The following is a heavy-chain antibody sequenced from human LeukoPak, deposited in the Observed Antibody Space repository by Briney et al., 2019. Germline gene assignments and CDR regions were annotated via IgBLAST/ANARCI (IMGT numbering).Heavy chain of an antibody. Sequence: SETLSLTCTVSGGSISSYYWSWIRQPPGKGLEWIGYIYYSGSTNYNPPLKSRVTISVDTSKNQFSLKLSSVTAADTAVYYCARGAGYSTYYFDYWGQGTLVTVSS. V-gene: IGHV4-59*01. CDR1: GGSISSYY. CDR2: IYYSGST. J-gene: IGHJ4*02. D-gene: IGHD6-13*01. CDR3: ARGAGYSTYYFDY.